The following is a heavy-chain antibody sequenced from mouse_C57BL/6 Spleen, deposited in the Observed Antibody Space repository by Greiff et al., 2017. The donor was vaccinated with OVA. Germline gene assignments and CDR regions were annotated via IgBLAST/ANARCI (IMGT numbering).Heavy chain of an antibody. J-gene: IGHJ2*01. CDR2: IYPGSGST. CDR1: GYTFTSYW. CDR3: ARRQLRPYYFDY. V-gene: IGHV1-55*01. D-gene: IGHD3-2*02. Sequence: VKLQESGAELVKPGASVKMSCKASGYTFTSYWITWVKQRPGQGLEWIGDIYPGSGSTNYNEKFKSKATLTVDTSSSTAYMQLSSLTSEDSAVYYCARRQLRPYYFDYWGQGTTLTVSS.